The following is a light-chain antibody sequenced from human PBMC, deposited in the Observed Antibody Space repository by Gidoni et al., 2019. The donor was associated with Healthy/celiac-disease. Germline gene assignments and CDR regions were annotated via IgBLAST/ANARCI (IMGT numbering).Light chain of an antibody. CDR1: QSISSW. V-gene: IGKV1-5*03. J-gene: IGKJ1*01. CDR3: QQYNSYPGT. Sequence: IQMTQSPSTLSASVGARVTITCRASQSISSWLAWYQQKPGKAPKLLIYKASSIESGVPSRFSGSGSGTEFTLTISSLQPDDFATYYCQQYNSYPGTFGQGTKVEIK. CDR2: KAS.